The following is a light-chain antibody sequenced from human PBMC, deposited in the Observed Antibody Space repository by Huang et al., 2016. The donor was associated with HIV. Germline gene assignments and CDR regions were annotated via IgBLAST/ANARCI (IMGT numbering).Light chain of an antibody. Sequence: DIVLTQSPATLALSPGARATLSCRASQSISTYLAWYQQRPGQAPRLLIYDASNRATGIPARFSGSGSGTDFTLTISSLEPEDFAVDYCQQRSGPLTCGGGTKVEI. CDR2: DAS. V-gene: IGKV3-11*01. CDR1: QSISTY. J-gene: IGKJ4*01. CDR3: QQRSGPLT.